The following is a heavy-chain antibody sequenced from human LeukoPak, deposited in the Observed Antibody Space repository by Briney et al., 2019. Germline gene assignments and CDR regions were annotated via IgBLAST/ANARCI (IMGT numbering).Heavy chain of an antibody. CDR3: ARPRISSGYIYSYLY. D-gene: IGHD5-12*01. CDR2: INPNTGDT. CDR1: GYTFTAYY. V-gene: IGHV1-2*02. Sequence: ASVSVSCKASGYTFTAYYMHWVRQAPGQGGGWMGWINPNTGDTNYAQTFQGRVTMTRDTSINTAYMELSRLRSDDTAVYYCARPRISSGYIYSYLYWGQGTLVTVSS. J-gene: IGHJ4*02.